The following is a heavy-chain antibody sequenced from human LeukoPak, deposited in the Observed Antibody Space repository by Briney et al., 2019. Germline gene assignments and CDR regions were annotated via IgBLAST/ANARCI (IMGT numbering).Heavy chain of an antibody. CDR2: IWYDGSNK. CDR1: GFTFSSYG. J-gene: IGHJ1*01. D-gene: IGHD6-13*01. Sequence: GGSLRLSCAASGFTFSSYGMHWVRQAPGKGLEWVAVIWYDGSNKYYADSVKGRFTISRDNSKNTLYLQMNSLRAEDTAVYYCATASSWQLEYFQHWGQGTLVTVSS. V-gene: IGHV3-33*01. CDR3: ATASSWQLEYFQH.